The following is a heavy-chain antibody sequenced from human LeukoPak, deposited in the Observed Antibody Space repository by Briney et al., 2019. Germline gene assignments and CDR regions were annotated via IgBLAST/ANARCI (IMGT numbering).Heavy chain of an antibody. CDR2: IIPILGIA. D-gene: IGHD2-15*01. V-gene: IGHV1-69*02. J-gene: IGHJ4*02. CDR3: ARSGYCSGGSCLY. Sequence: SVKVSCKASGGTFSSYTISWVRQAPGQGLEWMGRIIPILGIANYAQKFQGRVTITADKSTSTAYMELSSLRSEDTAVYYCARSGYCSGGSCLYWGQGTLVTVPS. CDR1: GGTFSSYT.